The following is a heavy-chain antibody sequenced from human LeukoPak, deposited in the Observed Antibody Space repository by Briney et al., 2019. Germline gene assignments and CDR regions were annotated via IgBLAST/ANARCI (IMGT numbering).Heavy chain of an antibody. Sequence: GGSLRLSCSASRFTFSSYTMNWVRQAPGKGLEWVSSIDPSSTYIYYADSVKGRFTISRDDAQNSLYLQMNSLRAEDTAVYYCTRGSYGDYEYWGQGTLVTVSS. J-gene: IGHJ4*02. CDR3: TRGSYGDYEY. D-gene: IGHD4-17*01. CDR1: RFTFSSYT. CDR2: IDPSSTYI. V-gene: IGHV3-21*01.